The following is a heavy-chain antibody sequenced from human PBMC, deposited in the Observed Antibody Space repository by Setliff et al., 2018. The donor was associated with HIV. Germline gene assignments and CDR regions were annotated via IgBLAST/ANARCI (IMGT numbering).Heavy chain of an antibody. CDR1: GGSFSGYY. CDR3: ARVPRQLLKGAAAYFDY. Sequence: PSETLSLTCAVYGGSFSGYYWSWIRQPPGKGLEWIGEINHSGNTNYNPSLKSRLTISVDTSKNQFSLRLSSVTAADTAVYYCARVPRQLLKGAAAYFDYWGQGTLVTVSS. V-gene: IGHV4-34*01. J-gene: IGHJ4*02. D-gene: IGHD5-18*01. CDR2: INHSGNT.